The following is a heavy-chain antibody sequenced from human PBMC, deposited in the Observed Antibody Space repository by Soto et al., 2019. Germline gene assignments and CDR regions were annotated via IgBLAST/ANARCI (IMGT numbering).Heavy chain of an antibody. CDR1: GVTLSAYG. CDR3: ARDVSPGSSSLYLDAFDI. Sequence: PGGSLRLSCAASGVTLSAYGMTWVRQAPGKGLEWVANINRDGSKKSYLDSVRGRFTISRDNVGNSLYLQMDSLRADDTALYYCARDVSPGSSSLYLDAFDIWGQGTMVTV. V-gene: IGHV3-7*05. J-gene: IGHJ3*02. D-gene: IGHD6-13*01. CDR2: INRDGSKK.